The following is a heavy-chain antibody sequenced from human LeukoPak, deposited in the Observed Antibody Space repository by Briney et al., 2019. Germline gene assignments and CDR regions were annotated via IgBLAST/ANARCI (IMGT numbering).Heavy chain of an antibody. V-gene: IGHV1-2*02. Sequence: ASVKVSCKASRYTFTGYYMHWLRHAPGQGPEWMGWINPDSGGTNYAQKFQGRVTMTRDTSISTAYMELSGLTSDDTAVYYCARDGNFDIWGQGTMVTVSS. J-gene: IGHJ3*02. CDR1: RYTFTGYY. D-gene: IGHD4-23*01. CDR3: ARDGNFDI. CDR2: INPDSGGT.